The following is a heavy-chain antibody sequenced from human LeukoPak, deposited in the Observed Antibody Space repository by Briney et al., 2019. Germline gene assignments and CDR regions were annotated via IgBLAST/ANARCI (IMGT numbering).Heavy chain of an antibody. V-gene: IGHV4-30-4*08. CDR2: IYYSGST. CDR1: GGSISSGDYY. Sequence: PSETLSLTCTVSGGSISSGDYYWSWLRQPPGKGLEWIGYIYYSGSTYYNPSLKSRVTISVDTSKNQFSLKLSSVTAADTAVYYCARELMVYASRGYFDYWGQGTLVTVSS. J-gene: IGHJ4*02. CDR3: ARELMVYASRGYFDY. D-gene: IGHD2-8*01.